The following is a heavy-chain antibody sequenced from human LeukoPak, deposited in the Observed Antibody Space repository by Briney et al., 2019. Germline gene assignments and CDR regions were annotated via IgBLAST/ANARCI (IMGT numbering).Heavy chain of an antibody. V-gene: IGHV1-2*02. J-gene: IGHJ6*03. CDR2: INPNSGGT. D-gene: IGHD2-15*01. Sequence: ASVKVSCKASGYTLTGYYMHWVRQAPGQGLEWMGWINPNSGGTNYAQKFQGRVTMTRDTSISTAYMELSRLRSDDTAVYYCARDRSGDIETYYMDVWGKGTTVTISS. CDR1: GYTLTGYY. CDR3: ARDRSGDIETYYMDV.